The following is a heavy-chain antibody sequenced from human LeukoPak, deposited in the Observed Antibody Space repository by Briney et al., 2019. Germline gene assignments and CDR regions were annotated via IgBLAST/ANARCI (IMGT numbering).Heavy chain of an antibody. CDR1: GFTFSSYE. CDR2: ISSSGSTI. J-gene: IGHJ4*02. Sequence: GGSLRLSCAASGFTFSSYEMNWVRQAPGKGLEWVSYISSSGSTIYYADSVKGRFTISRDNAKNSLYLQMNSLRAEDTAVYYCAREVGFGELLETDYWGQGTLVTVSS. CDR3: AREVGFGELLETDY. D-gene: IGHD3-10*01. V-gene: IGHV3-48*03.